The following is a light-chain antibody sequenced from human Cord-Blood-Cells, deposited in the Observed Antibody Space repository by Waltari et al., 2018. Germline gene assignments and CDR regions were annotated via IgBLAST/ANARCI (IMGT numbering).Light chain of an antibody. CDR2: DVS. CDR3: SSYTSSSTVV. J-gene: IGLJ2*01. V-gene: IGLV2-14*01. Sequence: QSALTQPASVSGSPGQSITISCTGTSSDVGGYNYVSWYQQHPGKAPTLLIYDVSNRPSGFSNRFSGSQSGNTASLTISGLQAEDEADYYCSSYTSSSTVVFGGGTKLTVL. CDR1: SSDVGGYNY.